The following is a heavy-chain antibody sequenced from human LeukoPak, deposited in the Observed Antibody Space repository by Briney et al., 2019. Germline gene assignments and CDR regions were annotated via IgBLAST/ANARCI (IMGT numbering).Heavy chain of an antibody. D-gene: IGHD3-22*01. J-gene: IGHJ4*02. CDR1: GGSISSYY. V-gene: IGHV4-59*01. CDR3: ARGTYYHHSYNTNIPWGFDY. CDR2: IYYSGST. Sequence: SETLSLTCTVSGGSISSYYWSWIRQPPGKGLEWIGYIYYSGSTNYNPSLKSRVTISVDTSKNQFSLKLSSVTAADTAVYYCARGTYYHHSYNTNIPWGFDYWGQGTLVTVSS.